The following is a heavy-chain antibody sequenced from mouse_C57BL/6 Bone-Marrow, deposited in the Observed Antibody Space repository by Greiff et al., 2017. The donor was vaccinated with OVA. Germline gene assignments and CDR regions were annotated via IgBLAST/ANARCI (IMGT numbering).Heavy chain of an antibody. CDR3: EKKDRGRLWDFDV. J-gene: IGHJ1*03. CDR2: IYPGDGDT. CDR1: GYAFSSYW. D-gene: IGHD3-1*01. V-gene: IGHV1-80*01. Sequence: QVQLQQSGAELVKPGASVKISCKASGYAFSSYWMNWVKQRPGKGLEWIGQIYPGDGDTNYNGKFKGKATLTADNSSSTAYMQLSSLTSETSADYFGEKKDRGRLWDFDVWGTGTTVTVSS.